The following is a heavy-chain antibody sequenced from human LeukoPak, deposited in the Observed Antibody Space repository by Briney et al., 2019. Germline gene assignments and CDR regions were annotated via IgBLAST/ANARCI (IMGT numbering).Heavy chain of an antibody. J-gene: IGHJ3*02. CDR1: GDSVNSGAYY. CDR2: IYPLETT. CDR3: AREIVAGLGVSFDI. V-gene: IGHV4-61*02. D-gene: IGHD6-19*01. Sequence: NSSETLSLTCTVSGDSVNSGAYYWSWLRQPAGKEPEWIGRIYPLETTNYNPSLKSRVAISVDTSKNQFSLKLSSVTAADTAVYYCAREIVAGLGVSFDIWGQGTMVTVSS.